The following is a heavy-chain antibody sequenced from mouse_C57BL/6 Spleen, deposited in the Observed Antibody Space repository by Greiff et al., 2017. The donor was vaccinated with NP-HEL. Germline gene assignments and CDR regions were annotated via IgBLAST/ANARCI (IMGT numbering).Heavy chain of an antibody. V-gene: IGHV1-62-2*01. CDR3: ARHEALAYGNYDAWFAY. CDR2: FYPGSGSI. D-gene: IGHD2-1*01. J-gene: IGHJ3*01. Sequence: VQLQQSGAELVKPGASVKLSCKASGYTFTEYTIHWVKQRSGQGLEWIGWFYPGSGSIKYNEKFKDKATLTADKSSSPVYMELSRLTSEDSAVYFCARHEALAYGNYDAWFAYWGQGTLVTVSA. CDR1: GYTFTEYT.